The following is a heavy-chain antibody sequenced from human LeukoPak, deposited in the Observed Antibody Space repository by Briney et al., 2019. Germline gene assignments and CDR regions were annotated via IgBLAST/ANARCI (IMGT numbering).Heavy chain of an antibody. V-gene: IGHV3-23*01. CDR2: ISGGGVST. Sequence: PGGSLRLSCAASGFTFSTYAMSWVRQAPGKRLEWVSAISGGGVSTYYADSVKGRFTISRDNSKNTLYLQMNSLRVEDTAVYYCASILLWFVYDYWGQGTLVTVSS. CDR3: ASILLWFVYDY. CDR1: GFTFSTYA. D-gene: IGHD3-10*01. J-gene: IGHJ4*02.